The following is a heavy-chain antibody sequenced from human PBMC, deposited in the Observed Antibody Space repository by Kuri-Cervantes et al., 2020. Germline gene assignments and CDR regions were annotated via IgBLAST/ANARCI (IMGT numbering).Heavy chain of an antibody. Sequence: GGSLRLSCEASGLTFSSYAMDWVRQAPGKGLEWVAVISYDGSNKYYADSVKGRFTISRDNSKNTLYLQMNSLRAEDTAVYYCARMAYSGYDTFDYWGQGTLVTVSS. D-gene: IGHD5-12*01. CDR2: ISYDGSNK. CDR3: ARMAYSGYDTFDY. V-gene: IGHV3-30-3*01. CDR1: GLTFSSYA. J-gene: IGHJ4*02.